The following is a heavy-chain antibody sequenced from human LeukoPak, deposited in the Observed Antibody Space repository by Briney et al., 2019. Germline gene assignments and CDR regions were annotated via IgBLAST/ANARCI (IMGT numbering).Heavy chain of an antibody. D-gene: IGHD3-9*01. CDR2: IIPIFGTA. J-gene: IGHJ6*02. CDR1: GGTFSSYA. V-gene: IGHV1-69*01. CDR3: ARDIQYDILTGYPDYYYYGMDV. Sequence: GASVKVSCKASGGTFSSYAISWVRQAPGQGLEWMGGIIPIFGTANYAQKFQGRVTITADESTSTAYTELSSLRSEDTAVYYCARDIQYDILTGYPDYYYYGMDVWGQGTTVTVSS.